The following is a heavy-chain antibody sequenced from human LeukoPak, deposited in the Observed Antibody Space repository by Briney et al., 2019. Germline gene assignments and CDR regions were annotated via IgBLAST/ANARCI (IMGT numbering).Heavy chain of an antibody. D-gene: IGHD1-1*01. CDR3: ARDGLGWNDWYFDL. CDR1: GGSISSYY. CDR2: IYYSGST. V-gene: IGHV4-59*01. J-gene: IGHJ2*01. Sequence: SETLSLTCTVSGGSISSYYWSWIRQPPGKGLEWIGYIYYSGSTNYNPSLKSRVAISVDTSKNQFSLKLSSVTAADTAVYYCARDGLGWNDWYFDLWGRGTLVTVSS.